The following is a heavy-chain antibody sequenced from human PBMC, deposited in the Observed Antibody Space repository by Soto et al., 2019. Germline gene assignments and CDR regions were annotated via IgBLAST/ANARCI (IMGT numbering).Heavy chain of an antibody. Sequence: PGGSLRLSCTASGFTFGDYAMSWFRQAPGKGLEWVGFIRSKAYGGTTEYAASVKGRFTISRDDSKSIAYLQMNSLKTEDTAVYYCARDRNWNYAYYYYGMDVWGQGTTVTVSS. CDR3: ARDRNWNYAYYYYGMDV. V-gene: IGHV3-49*03. D-gene: IGHD1-7*01. CDR2: IRSKAYGGTT. CDR1: GFTFGDYA. J-gene: IGHJ6*02.